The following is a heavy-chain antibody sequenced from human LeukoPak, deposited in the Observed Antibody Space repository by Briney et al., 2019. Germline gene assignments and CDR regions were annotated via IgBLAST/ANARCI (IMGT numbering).Heavy chain of an antibody. J-gene: IGHJ6*04. D-gene: IGHD2-2*01. Sequence: SETLSLTCTVSGGSISSYYWSWIRQPPGKGLEWIGYIYYSGSTNYNPSLKSRVTISVDTSKNQFSLKLSSVTAADTAVYYCARYCSSTSCYLSGMDVWGKGTTVTVSS. CDR2: IYYSGST. V-gene: IGHV4-59*01. CDR3: ARYCSSTSCYLSGMDV. CDR1: GGSISSYY.